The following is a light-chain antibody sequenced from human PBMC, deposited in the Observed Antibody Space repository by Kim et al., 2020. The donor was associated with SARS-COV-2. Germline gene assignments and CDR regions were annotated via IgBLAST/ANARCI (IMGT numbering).Light chain of an antibody. Sequence: SSELTQDPAVSVALGQTVRITCQGDSLRNYYASWYQQKPGQAPVLVIYGNHNRPSGIPDRFSGSRSGNTDSLTITGAQAEDEADYYCNSRDSSGNHLVFGGGTKVTVL. CDR2: GNH. V-gene: IGLV3-19*01. CDR1: SLRNYY. CDR3: NSRDSSGNHLV. J-gene: IGLJ3*02.